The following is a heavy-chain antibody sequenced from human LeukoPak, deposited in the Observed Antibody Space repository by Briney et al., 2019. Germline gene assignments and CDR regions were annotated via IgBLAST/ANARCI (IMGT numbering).Heavy chain of an antibody. CDR2: ISYSGGRT. CDR3: AKDRSQRLYDSSGYFYDY. Sequence: GGSLRLSCVASGFTFGSYATTWVRQAPGKGLEWVSAISYSGGRTYYADSVEGRFTISRDNSKDTLYLQMSSLRAEDTAVYYCAKDRSQRLYDSSGYFYDYWGQGTLVTVSS. CDR1: GFTFGSYA. J-gene: IGHJ4*02. D-gene: IGHD3-22*01. V-gene: IGHV3-23*01.